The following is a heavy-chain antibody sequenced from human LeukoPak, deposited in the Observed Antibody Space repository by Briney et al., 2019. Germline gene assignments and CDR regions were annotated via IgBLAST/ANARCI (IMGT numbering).Heavy chain of an antibody. CDR3: ASMSPLGRLVWGRQNYYFDY. J-gene: IGHJ4*02. V-gene: IGHV4-39*01. D-gene: IGHD6-19*01. Sequence: SETLSLTCTVSGGSISSSSYYWGWIRQPPGKGLEWIGSIYYSGSTYYNPSLKSRVTISVDTSKNQFSLKLSSVTAADTAVYYCASMSPLGRLVWGRQNYYFDYWGQGTLVTVSS. CDR2: IYYSGST. CDR1: GGSISSSSYY.